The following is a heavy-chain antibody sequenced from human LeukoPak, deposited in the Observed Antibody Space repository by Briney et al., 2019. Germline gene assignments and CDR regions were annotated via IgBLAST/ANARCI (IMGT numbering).Heavy chain of an antibody. D-gene: IGHD3-16*01. CDR1: GGSFSGYY. V-gene: IGHV4-34*01. CDR2: INHSGGT. Sequence: SETLSLTCAVYGGSFSGYYWSWIRQPPGKGLEWIGEINHSGGTNYNPSLKSRVTISVDTSKNQFSLKLSSVTAADTAVYYCARTPPGGTYYGMDVWGQGTTVTVSS. J-gene: IGHJ6*02. CDR3: ARTPPGGTYYGMDV.